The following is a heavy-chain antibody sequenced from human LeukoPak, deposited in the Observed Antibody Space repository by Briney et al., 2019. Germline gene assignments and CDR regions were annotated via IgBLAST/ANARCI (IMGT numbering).Heavy chain of an antibody. CDR3: ARGNWNKLEVFDY. D-gene: IGHD1/OR15-1a*01. CDR1: GFTFTNYV. V-gene: IGHV3-23*01. CDR2: ISGSGGST. Sequence: SGGSLRLSCAASGFTFTNYVMTWVRQAPGKGLEWVSAISGSGGSTYYADSVKGRFTVSRDNSKNTVYLRMNSLRAEDTAVYYCARGNWNKLEVFDYWGQGTLVTVS. J-gene: IGHJ4*02.